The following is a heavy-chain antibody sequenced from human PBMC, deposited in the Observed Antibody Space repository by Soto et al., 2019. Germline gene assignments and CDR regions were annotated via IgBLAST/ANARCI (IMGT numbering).Heavy chain of an antibody. J-gene: IGHJ4*02. Sequence: PWGSLRLSCAASGFTFIDYYITWIRQPPGKGLEWLSYISGSGNTIYYADSVKGRFTVSRDNARNSLYLQMNSLRAEDTAFYYCASDPYYYASGYWGQGTLVTVSS. CDR3: ASDPYYYASGY. V-gene: IGHV3-11*01. D-gene: IGHD3-10*01. CDR2: ISGSGNTI. CDR1: GFTFIDYY.